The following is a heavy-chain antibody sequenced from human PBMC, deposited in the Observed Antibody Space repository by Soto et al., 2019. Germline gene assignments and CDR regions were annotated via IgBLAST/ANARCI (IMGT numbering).Heavy chain of an antibody. J-gene: IGHJ4*02. Sequence: EVQLVESGGGLVQPGGSLRLSCAASGFTFSGYWMSWVRQAPGKGLEWVANIKHDGSERYYVDSVEGRFTISKDNAKNSLYLQMNSLRAEDTAVYYCARYYARTPGIYWGQGTLVTVSS. CDR1: GFTFSGYW. D-gene: IGHD2-2*01. CDR3: ARYYARTPGIY. CDR2: IKHDGSER. V-gene: IGHV3-7*04.